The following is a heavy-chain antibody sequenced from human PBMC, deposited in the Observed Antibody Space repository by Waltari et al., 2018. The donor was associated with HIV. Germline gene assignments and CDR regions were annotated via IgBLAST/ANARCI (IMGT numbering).Heavy chain of an antibody. CDR2: MNSNSGNS. CDR1: GYTFTNHD. CDR3: ARGVGSNGRDWYDP. D-gene: IGHD1-26*01. Sequence: QVQLVQSGAEVKKPGASVKVSCKASGYTFTNHDINWVRQAPGQGLEWMGWMNSNSGNSDSAQKFQGRVTMTRDTSISTAYMELSSLRSEDTAVYYCARGVGSNGRDWYDPWGQGTLVTVSS. V-gene: IGHV1-8*01. J-gene: IGHJ5*02.